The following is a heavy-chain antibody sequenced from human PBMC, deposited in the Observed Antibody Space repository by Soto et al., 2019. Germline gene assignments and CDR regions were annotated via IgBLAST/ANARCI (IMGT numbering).Heavy chain of an antibody. CDR3: ARNYFYDTSGYYPSTFDY. V-gene: IGHV4-39*01. J-gene: IGHJ4*02. D-gene: IGHD3-22*01. Sequence: PSETLSLTCTVSGGSISSYYWGWIRQPPGKGLEWIGSIYYSGSTYSNPSLKSRVTISVDTSKNQFSLKLTSVTAADTALYYCARNYFYDTSGYYPSTFDYWGQGTLVTVSS. CDR1: GGSISSYY. CDR2: IYYSGST.